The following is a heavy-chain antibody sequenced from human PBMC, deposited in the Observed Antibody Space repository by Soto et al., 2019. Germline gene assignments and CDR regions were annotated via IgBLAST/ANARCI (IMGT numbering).Heavy chain of an antibody. D-gene: IGHD1-26*01. CDR1: GGSISSYY. CDR3: ARHRGSYFVY. Sequence: SETLSLTCTVSGGSISSYYWSWIRQPPGKGLEWIGYIYYSGSTNYNPSLKSRVTISVDTSKNQFSLKLSSVTAADTAVYYCARHRGSYFVYWGQGTVVTVSS. CDR2: IYYSGST. J-gene: IGHJ4*02. V-gene: IGHV4-59*01.